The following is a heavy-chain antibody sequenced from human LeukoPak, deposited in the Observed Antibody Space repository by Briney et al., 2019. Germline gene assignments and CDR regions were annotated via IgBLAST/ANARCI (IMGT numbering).Heavy chain of an antibody. V-gene: IGHV4-4*07. CDR1: GGSISSYY. J-gene: IGHJ3*02. Sequence: PSETLSLTCTVSGGSISSYYWSWIRQPAGKGLEWIGRIYTSGSTNYNPSLKSRVTMSVDTSKNQFSLKLSSVTAADTAVYYCAREDRGSGSYAFDIWGQGTMVTVSS. D-gene: IGHD3-10*01. CDR2: IYTSGST. CDR3: AREDRGSGSYAFDI.